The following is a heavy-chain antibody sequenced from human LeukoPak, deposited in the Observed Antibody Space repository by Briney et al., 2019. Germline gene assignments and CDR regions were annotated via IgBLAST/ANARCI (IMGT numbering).Heavy chain of an antibody. CDR1: GVSFSGYY. D-gene: IGHD2-2*02. J-gene: IGHJ5*02. Sequence: SETLSLTCAVYGVSFSGYYWSWIRQPPGKGLEWIWEINHSGSTNYNPSLKSRVTISVDTSKDQFSLKLSSVTAADTAVYYCARGIPYQLLYLHNWFDPWGQGTLVTVSS. CDR2: INHSGST. CDR3: ARGIPYQLLYLHNWFDP. V-gene: IGHV4-34*01.